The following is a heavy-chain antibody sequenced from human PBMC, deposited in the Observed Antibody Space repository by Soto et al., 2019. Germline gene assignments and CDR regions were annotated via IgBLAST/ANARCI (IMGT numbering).Heavy chain of an antibody. CDR2: IYHTGRT. CDR3: AREFSNTPEAFDS. CDR1: GGSVNSDYYY. J-gene: IGHJ4*02. Sequence: QVQLQESGPGLVKPSETLSLTCTVSGGSVNSDYYYWTWIRQPPGKGLEWIGYIYHTGRTNYNPSIVSRVTISLDTSRNQFSLKLSSVTAADTALFYCAREFSNTPEAFDSWGQGALVTVSS. D-gene: IGHD3-3*02. V-gene: IGHV4-61*01.